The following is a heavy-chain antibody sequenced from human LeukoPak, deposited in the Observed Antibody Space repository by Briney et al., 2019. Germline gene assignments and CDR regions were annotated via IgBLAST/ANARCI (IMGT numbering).Heavy chain of an antibody. Sequence: PSETLSLTCTVSGGSISSYYWSGIRQPPGKGLEWIGYIYYSGSTTYNPSLRSRVTISVDTSKNQFSLKLSSVTAADTAMYHCARFYYFDASGWFDPWGQGTPVTVSS. D-gene: IGHD3-22*01. CDR1: GGSISSYY. CDR2: IYYSGST. J-gene: IGHJ5*02. CDR3: ARFYYFDASGWFDP. V-gene: IGHV4-59*01.